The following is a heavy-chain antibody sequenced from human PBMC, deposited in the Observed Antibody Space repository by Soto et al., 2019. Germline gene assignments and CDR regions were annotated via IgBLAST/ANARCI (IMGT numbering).Heavy chain of an antibody. CDR2: IYHSGST. V-gene: IGHV4-30-2*05. CDR3: ARDQDFWSGLWAFDI. Sequence: PSETLSLTCAVSGGSISSGGYSWSWIRQPPGKGLEWIGYIYHSGSTYYNPSLKSRVTISVDTSKNQFSLKLSSVTAADTAVYYCARDQDFWSGLWAFDIWGQGTMVTVSS. D-gene: IGHD3-3*01. J-gene: IGHJ3*02. CDR1: GGSISSGGYS.